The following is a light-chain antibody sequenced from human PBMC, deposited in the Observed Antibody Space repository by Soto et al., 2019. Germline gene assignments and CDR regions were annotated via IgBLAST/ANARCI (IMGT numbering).Light chain of an antibody. CDR3: QQRSNWPLT. CDR1: QSVTRS. J-gene: IGKJ4*01. CDR2: DAS. Sequence: EIVLIQSPATLSLSPGERATLSCRASQSVTRSLARYQQKPGQAPRLLIYDASTRATDIPARFRGSGSGTDFTLTISSLEPEDFAVYYCQQRSNWPLTFGGGTKVEIK. V-gene: IGKV3-11*01.